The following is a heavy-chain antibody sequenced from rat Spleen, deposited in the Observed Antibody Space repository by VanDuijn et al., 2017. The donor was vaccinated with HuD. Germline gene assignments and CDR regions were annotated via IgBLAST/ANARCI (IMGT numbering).Heavy chain of an antibody. CDR2: MKYDGDP. Sequence: QVQLKESGPGLVQPSQTLSLTCSVSGSSLMDYSVHWVRQPPGKGLEWMGRMKYDGDPYYNSVLKSPLSISRDTSKSQVFLKMNSLQAEDTAIYYCTGVSFMYTTDPHYVMDAWGQGASVTVSS. CDR3: TGVSFMYTTDPHYVMDA. D-gene: IGHD1-6*01. V-gene: IGHV2S30*01. CDR1: GSSLMDYS. J-gene: IGHJ4*01.